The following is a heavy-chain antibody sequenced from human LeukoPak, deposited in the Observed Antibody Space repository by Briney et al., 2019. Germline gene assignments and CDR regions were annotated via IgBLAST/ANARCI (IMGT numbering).Heavy chain of an antibody. J-gene: IGHJ4*02. CDR3: AKSDWYKRGEPDYFDY. D-gene: IGHD6-19*01. CDR2: ISGSGSNT. CDR1: DFTFTSYA. Sequence: PGGSLRLSCAASDFTFTSYAMSWVRQAPGKGLKWVANISGSGSNTYYANSVKGRYSISRDNSKNTVYLQMNSLRAEDTAVYYCAKSDWYKRGEPDYFDYWGQGSLVTFSS. V-gene: IGHV3-23*01.